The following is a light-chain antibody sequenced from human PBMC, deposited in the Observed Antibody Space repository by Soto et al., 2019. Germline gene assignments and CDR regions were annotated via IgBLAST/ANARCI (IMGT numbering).Light chain of an antibody. J-gene: IGKJ5*01. V-gene: IGKV1-39*01. CDR1: QSISSH. Sequence: DIQMTQFPSSLSAFVGDRVTITCRASQSISSHLNWYQQKPGKAPKLLIYAIFTLQSGVPSRFSGSGSGTDFTLTISSLQPEDFATYFCQQTYSSTQVTFGQGTRLEIK. CDR3: QQTYSSTQVT. CDR2: AIF.